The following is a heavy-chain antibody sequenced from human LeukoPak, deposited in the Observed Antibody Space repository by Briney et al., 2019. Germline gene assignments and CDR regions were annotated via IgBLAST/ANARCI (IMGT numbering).Heavy chain of an antibody. CDR1: GFTFSSYS. J-gene: IGHJ4*02. CDR2: ISESGTNI. V-gene: IGHV3-21*01. CDR3: VGYFEY. D-gene: IGHD3-16*01. Sequence: GGSLSLSCAVSGFTFSSYSMNWVRQAPGKGLEWVSSISESGTNIYYADSVKGRFTISRDNAKNSLYLQMNSLRAEDTAACFCVGYFEYWCQGTLVTVSS.